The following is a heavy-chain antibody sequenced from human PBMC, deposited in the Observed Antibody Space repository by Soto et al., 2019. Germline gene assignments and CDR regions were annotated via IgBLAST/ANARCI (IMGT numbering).Heavy chain of an antibody. V-gene: IGHV3-23*01. CDR2: ISGSGDNT. D-gene: IGHD3-3*01. CDR1: GFSFSDYA. J-gene: IGHJ4*01. Sequence: GGSQRLSCKASGFSFSDYAMTWVRQAPGRGLEWVSVISGSGDNTFYAASVKGRFAISRGNSKNVLYLQMNSLSADDAAVYFCAKGRAITVYGVDILFDYWGLGTLVTVSS. CDR3: AKGRAITVYGVDILFDY.